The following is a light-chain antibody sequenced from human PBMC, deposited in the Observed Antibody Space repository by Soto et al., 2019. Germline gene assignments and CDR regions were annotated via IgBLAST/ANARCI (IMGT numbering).Light chain of an antibody. V-gene: IGKV2-30*02. CDR1: QRLVHSDGIAY. J-gene: IGKJ5*01. CDR2: KVS. CDR3: MQGTHWPIT. Sequence: DIVMTQSPLSLPVTLGQPASISCRSNQRLVHSDGIAYFSWFQQRPGRSPRRLIYKVSNRDSGVPARFSGSGSGTDFALKISRVEAEDVGAYYCMQGTHWPITFGQGTRLEIK.